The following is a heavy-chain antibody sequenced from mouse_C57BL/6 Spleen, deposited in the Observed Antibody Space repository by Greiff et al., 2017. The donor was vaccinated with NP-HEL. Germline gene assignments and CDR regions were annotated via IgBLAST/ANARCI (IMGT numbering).Heavy chain of an antibody. V-gene: IGHV5-17*01. Sequence: EVQLVESGGGLVKPGGSLKLSCAASGFTFSDYGMHWVRQAPEKGLEWVAYISSGSSTIYYADTVKGRFTISRDNAKNTLFLQMTSLRSEDTAMYYCARGGAQARFAYWGQGTLVTVSA. CDR1: GFTFSDYG. CDR2: ISSGSSTI. J-gene: IGHJ3*01. CDR3: ARGGAQARFAY. D-gene: IGHD3-2*02.